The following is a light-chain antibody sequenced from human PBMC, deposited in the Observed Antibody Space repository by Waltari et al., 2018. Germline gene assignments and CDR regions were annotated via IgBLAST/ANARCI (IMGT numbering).Light chain of an antibody. CDR2: DAS. CDR3: QQYDNLPLT. CDR1: QDISNY. Sequence: DIQMTQSPSSLSASVGDRVTITSQASQDISNYLNWYQQKPGKAAKLLIYDASNLETGVPSRFSGSGSGTDFTFTISSLQPEDIATYYCQQYDNLPLTFGGGTKVEIK. V-gene: IGKV1-33*01. J-gene: IGKJ4*01.